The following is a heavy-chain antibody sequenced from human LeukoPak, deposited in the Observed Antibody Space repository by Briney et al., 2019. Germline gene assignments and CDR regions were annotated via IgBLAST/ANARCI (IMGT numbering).Heavy chain of an antibody. CDR3: AREVGATPYDAFDT. V-gene: IGHV4-4*07. Sequence: PSETLSLTCTVSGGSISSYYWSWIRQPAGKGLEWIGRIYTGGSTNYNPSLKSRVTMSVDTSKNQFSLKLSSVTAADTAVYYCAREVGATPYDAFDTWGQGTMVTVSS. CDR2: IYTGGST. J-gene: IGHJ3*02. CDR1: GGSISSYY. D-gene: IGHD1-26*01.